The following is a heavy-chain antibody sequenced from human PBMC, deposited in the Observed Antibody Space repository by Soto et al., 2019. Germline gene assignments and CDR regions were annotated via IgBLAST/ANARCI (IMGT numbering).Heavy chain of an antibody. D-gene: IGHD6-13*01. J-gene: IGHJ6*02. CDR2: IGGIISFI. CDR3: ARGWRVGAGGKFYYGLDV. V-gene: IGHV3-21*01. Sequence: EVQLVESGGGLVKPGGSLRLSCAASGFTFSTYDMNWVRQAPGKGLEWVSSIGGIISFINYADSVKGRFTISRDNAKNSLYLQMDRLRAEDTAVYYCARGWRVGAGGKFYYGLDVWGQGTTVTVSS. CDR1: GFTFSTYD.